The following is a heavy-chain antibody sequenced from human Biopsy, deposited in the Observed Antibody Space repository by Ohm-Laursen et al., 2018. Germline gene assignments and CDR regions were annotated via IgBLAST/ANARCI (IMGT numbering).Heavy chain of an antibody. CDR2: ISVFKDDI. Sequence: ASVKVSCKTSGYDFTIHGINWVRQAPGQGLEWLGWISVFKDDIVYAQKFQGRVTMTTDTSTTTAYLELSRLGSDDTAVYYCARDKYRSWNYFDNWGQGSLVTVSS. D-gene: IGHD6-19*01. CDR1: GYDFTIHG. J-gene: IGHJ4*02. V-gene: IGHV1-18*04. CDR3: ARDKYRSWNYFDN.